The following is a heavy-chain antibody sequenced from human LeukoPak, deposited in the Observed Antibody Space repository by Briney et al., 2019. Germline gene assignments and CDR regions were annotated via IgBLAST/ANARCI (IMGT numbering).Heavy chain of an antibody. J-gene: IGHJ4*02. CDR2: ISSNGGST. CDR3: ARASERGSSSWQWYFDY. CDR1: GFTFSSYA. Sequence: GGSLRLSCAASGFTFSSYAMHWVRQAPGKGLEYVSAISSNGGSTYYANSVKGRFTISRDNSKNTLYLQMGSLRAEDMAVYYCARASERGSSSWQWYFDYWGQGTLVTVSS. V-gene: IGHV3-64*01. D-gene: IGHD6-13*01.